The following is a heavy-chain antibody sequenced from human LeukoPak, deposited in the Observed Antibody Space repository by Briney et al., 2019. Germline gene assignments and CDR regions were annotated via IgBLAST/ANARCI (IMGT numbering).Heavy chain of an antibody. CDR3: ARIPIAVAGYYYYMDV. Sequence: GGSLRLSCAASGFTVRSNYMSRVRRAPGNGLEWVAIIYSGGSTYYAGSVKGRFTISRDNSKNTLYLQMNSLRVEDTAVYYCARIPIAVAGYYYYMDVWGKGTTVTASS. CDR2: IYSGGST. V-gene: IGHV3-53*01. D-gene: IGHD6-19*01. CDR1: GFTVRSNY. J-gene: IGHJ6*03.